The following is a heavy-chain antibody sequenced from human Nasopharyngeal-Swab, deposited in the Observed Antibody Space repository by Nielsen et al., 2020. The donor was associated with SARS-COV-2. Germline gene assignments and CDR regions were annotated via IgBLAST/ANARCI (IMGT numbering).Heavy chain of an antibody. J-gene: IGHJ5*01. CDR3: ARGLVDVNMMLVVIGFSYWLDS. D-gene: IGHD3-22*01. Sequence: SETLSLTCTVSGYSISSGYYWAWIRHSPGKGLEWIGSVQSAGNTYYNPSLESRVTISKDSSKNQFSLMLRSVTAADTAVYYCARGLVDVNMMLVVIGFSYWLDSWGQGTLVTVSS. V-gene: IGHV4-38-2*02. CDR1: GYSISSGYY. CDR2: VQSAGNT.